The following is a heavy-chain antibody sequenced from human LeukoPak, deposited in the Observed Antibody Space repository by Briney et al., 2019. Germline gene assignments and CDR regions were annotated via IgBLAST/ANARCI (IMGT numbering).Heavy chain of an antibody. CDR2: IYYSGST. V-gene: IGHV4-39*01. D-gene: IGHD3-16*01. CDR1: GGSISSSSYY. J-gene: IGHJ4*02. Sequence: KPSETLSLTCTVSGGSISSSSYYWGWIRQPPGKGLEWIGSIYYSGSTYHNPSLKSRVTISVDTSKNQFSLKLSSVTAADTAVYYCARHGSRGDYYFDYWGQGTLVTVSS. CDR3: ARHGSRGDYYFDY.